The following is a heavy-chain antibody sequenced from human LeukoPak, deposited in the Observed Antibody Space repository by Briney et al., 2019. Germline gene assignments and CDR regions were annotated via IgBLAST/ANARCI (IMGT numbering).Heavy chain of an antibody. J-gene: IGHJ5*02. D-gene: IGHD6-19*01. Sequence: GASVKVSCKASGYTFTSYGISWVRQAPGQGLEWMGWISAYNGNTNYAQKLQGRVTMTTDTSTSTAYMELRSLRSGDTAVYYCARDGVATISSGIAVAEYNWFDPWGQGTLVTVSS. CDR3: ARDGVATISSGIAVAEYNWFDP. CDR1: GYTFTSYG. CDR2: ISAYNGNT. V-gene: IGHV1-18*01.